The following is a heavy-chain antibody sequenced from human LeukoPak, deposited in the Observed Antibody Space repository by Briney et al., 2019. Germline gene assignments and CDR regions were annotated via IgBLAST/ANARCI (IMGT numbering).Heavy chain of an antibody. CDR2: ITGSGPYM. CDR3: VRDVGAVRGEVYFDY. CDR1: GFTFRTYA. J-gene: IGHJ4*02. V-gene: IGHV3-21*01. D-gene: IGHD3-10*01. Sequence: GGSLRLSCAASGFTFRTYAMHWVRLSPGKGLEWVSSITGSGPYMLYADSVKHRFTISRDNTKNLLYLEMNSLRAEDTAMYFCVRDVGAVRGEVYFDYWGQGTLVTVSS.